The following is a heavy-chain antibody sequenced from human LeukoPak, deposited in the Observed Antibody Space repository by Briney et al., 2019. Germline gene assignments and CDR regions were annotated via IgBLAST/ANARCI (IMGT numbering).Heavy chain of an antibody. Sequence: GGSLRLSCAASGFTISSDALTWVRLAPGKGLECVSGISGSSTYYAESVKGRFTIPRDDSNIMLYLQMNSLRAEDTAVYYSAKRRSRNTGPFDYWGQGTLVTVSP. CDR1: GFTISSDA. D-gene: IGHD5-18*01. V-gene: IGHV3-23*01. CDR3: AKRRSRNTGPFDY. CDR2: ISGSST. J-gene: IGHJ4*02.